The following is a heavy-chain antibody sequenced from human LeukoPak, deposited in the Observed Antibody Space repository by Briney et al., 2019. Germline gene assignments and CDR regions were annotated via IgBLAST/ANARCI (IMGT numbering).Heavy chain of an antibody. CDR1: GASMSGQH. Sequence: PSETLSLTCTVSGASMSGQHWSWIRQAPGKGLEWIAWIHYDGRANYNPSLKSRLSLSVDTSTNQFSLSLNSVTAADTAVYFCARHLNGGTHPLDNWGPGIRVIVSP. D-gene: IGHD2-8*01. CDR2: IHYDGRA. V-gene: IGHV4-59*08. CDR3: ARHLNGGTHPLDN. J-gene: IGHJ4*02.